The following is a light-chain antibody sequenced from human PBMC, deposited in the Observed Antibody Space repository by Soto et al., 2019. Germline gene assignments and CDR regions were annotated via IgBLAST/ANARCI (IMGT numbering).Light chain of an antibody. CDR2: TAS. V-gene: IGKV1-9*01. CDR1: QGINSY. CDR3: QQFHSYPLT. Sequence: DIQMTQSPSTLSVSVGDRFTITFLASQGINSYLVWYQQKPGKAPKLLIYTASTLQTGVPSRFSGSGFETDFTLTISSLQPEDFATYYCQQFHSYPLTFGGGTKVDIK. J-gene: IGKJ4*01.